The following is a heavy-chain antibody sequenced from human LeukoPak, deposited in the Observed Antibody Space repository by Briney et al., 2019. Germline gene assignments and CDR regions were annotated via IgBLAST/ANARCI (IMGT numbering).Heavy chain of an antibody. CDR2: IYHSGST. CDR3: ARAYGSGSYCDAFDI. Sequence: PSETLSLTCAVSGYSISSGYYWGWIRQPPGKGLEWIGSIYHSGSTYCNPSLKSRVTISVDTSKNQFSLKLSSVTAADTAVYYCARAYGSGSYCDAFDIWGQGTMVTVSS. J-gene: IGHJ3*02. CDR1: GYSISSGYY. D-gene: IGHD3-10*01. V-gene: IGHV4-38-2*01.